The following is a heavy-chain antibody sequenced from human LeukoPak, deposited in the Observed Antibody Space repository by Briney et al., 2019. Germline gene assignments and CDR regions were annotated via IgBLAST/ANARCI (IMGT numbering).Heavy chain of an antibody. Sequence: ASVKVSCKASGYTFTGSDINWVRQAAGQGLEWMGWINPNSGRTGYAQKFQGRVTMTENTSISTAYMELSSLRFDDTAVYYCARGRSGLAAAGTYDYWGQGTLITVSS. V-gene: IGHV1-8*01. CDR3: ARGRSGLAAAGTYDY. CDR1: GYTFTGSD. J-gene: IGHJ4*02. D-gene: IGHD6-25*01. CDR2: INPNSGRT.